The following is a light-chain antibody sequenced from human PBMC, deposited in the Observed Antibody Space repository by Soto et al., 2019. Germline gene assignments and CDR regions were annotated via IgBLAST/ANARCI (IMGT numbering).Light chain of an antibody. Sequence: QSALTQPPSAYGSPGQSVTMSCTGTSSDFGGYNYVSWYQQHPGKAPKLMIYEVSKRPSGVPDRFSGSKSGNTASLTVSGLQPEDEADYYCSSYAGSNKSVFGTGTKVTVL. CDR2: EVS. CDR1: SSDFGGYNY. J-gene: IGLJ1*01. CDR3: SSYAGSNKSV. V-gene: IGLV2-8*01.